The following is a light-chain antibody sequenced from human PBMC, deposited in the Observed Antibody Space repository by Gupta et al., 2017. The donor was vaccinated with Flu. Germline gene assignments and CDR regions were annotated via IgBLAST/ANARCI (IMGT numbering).Light chain of an antibody. V-gene: IGKV1-5*03. CDR2: EAS. CDR3: QHDNSYRGS. CDR1: QSISSW. J-gene: IGKJ4*01. Sequence: DIQMTQSPSTLSASVGDRVTITCRASQSISSWLAWYQQKPGKSPKLLIYEASTLQSEVPSRFSGSGSGTEFTLTISSLQPDDFATYYCQHDNSYRGSFGGGTRVEIK.